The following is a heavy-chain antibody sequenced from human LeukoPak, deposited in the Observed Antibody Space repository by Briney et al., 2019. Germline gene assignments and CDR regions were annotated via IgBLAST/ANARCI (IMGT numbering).Heavy chain of an antibody. D-gene: IGHD3-3*01. CDR1: GFTFSSYA. CDR3: ANERSSRITIFGVVIMKNWFDP. V-gene: IGHV3-23*01. Sequence: GGSLRLSCAASGFTFSSYAMSWVRQAPGKGLEWVSAISGSGGSTYYADSVKGRFTISRDNSKNTLYLQMNSLRAEDTAVYYCANERSSRITIFGVVIMKNWFDPWGQGTLVTVPS. CDR2: ISGSGGST. J-gene: IGHJ5*02.